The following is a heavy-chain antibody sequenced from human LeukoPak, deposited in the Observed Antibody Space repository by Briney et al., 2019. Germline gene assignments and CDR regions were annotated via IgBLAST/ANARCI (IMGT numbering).Heavy chain of an antibody. CDR3: ARHPLGYSYGYDWFDP. J-gene: IGHJ5*02. V-gene: IGHV4-34*01. D-gene: IGHD5-18*01. CDR2: INHSGST. CDR1: GGSFSGYY. Sequence: SETLSLTCAVYGGSFSGYYWSWIRQPPGKGLEWIGEINHSGSTNYNPSLKSRVTISVDTSKNQFSLKLSSVTAADTAVYYCARHPLGYSYGYDWFDPWGQGTLVTVSS.